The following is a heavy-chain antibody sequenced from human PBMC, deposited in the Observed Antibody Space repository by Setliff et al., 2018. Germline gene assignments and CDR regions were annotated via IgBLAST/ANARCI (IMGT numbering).Heavy chain of an antibody. V-gene: IGHV4-38-2*02. CDR1: GYSISSGYY. Sequence: PSETLSLTCTVSGYSISSGYYWGWIRQPPGKGLEWIGSIYHSGSTYYNPSIKSRVTISVDTSKNQFSLKLSSVTAADTAVYYCARGGGYGSGGSFHNAPFDYWGQGMLVTVSS. D-gene: IGHD3-10*01. J-gene: IGHJ4*02. CDR3: ARGGGYGSGGSFHNAPFDY. CDR2: IYHSGST.